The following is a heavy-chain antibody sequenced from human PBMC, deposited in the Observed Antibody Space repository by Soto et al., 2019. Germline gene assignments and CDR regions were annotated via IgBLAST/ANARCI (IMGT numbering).Heavy chain of an antibody. CDR1: GFTFSSYA. V-gene: IGHV3-23*01. CDR3: AKDRGGDYVSWYFAL. CDR2: ISGSGGST. Sequence: EVQLLESGGGLVQPGGSLRLSCAASGFTFSSYAMSWVRQAPGKGLEWVSAISGSGGSTYYADSVKGRFTISRDNSRNTLYLQMNSLRAEDTAVYYCAKDRGGDYVSWYFALWGRGTLVTVSS. J-gene: IGHJ2*01. D-gene: IGHD4-17*01.